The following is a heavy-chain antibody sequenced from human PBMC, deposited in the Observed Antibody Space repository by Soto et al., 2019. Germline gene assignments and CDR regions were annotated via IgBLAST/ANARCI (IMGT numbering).Heavy chain of an antibody. J-gene: IGHJ3*02. CDR2: INPSGGST. CDR3: ARGGLIIVVGAGDAFDI. Sequence: ASLKVSCNASGYTFTSYYMHWERKAPGQGLEWMGIINPSGGSTSYAQKFQGRVTMTRDTSTSTVYMELSSLRSEDTAVYYCARGGLIIVVGAGDAFDIWGQGTMVTVSS. V-gene: IGHV1-46*01. CDR1: GYTFTSYY. D-gene: IGHD2-15*01.